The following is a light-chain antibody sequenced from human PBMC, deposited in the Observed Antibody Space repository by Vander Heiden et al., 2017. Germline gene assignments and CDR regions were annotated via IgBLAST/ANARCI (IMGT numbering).Light chain of an antibody. CDR3: SSYGGSNNYV. CDR2: EVT. J-gene: IGLJ1*01. CDR1: SSDVGGDSY. Sequence: HSALTPPPSASGSPGQSVTVACPGTSSDVGGDSYVSWYQQHPGKAPKLLIYEVTKRPSGVPDRFSGSKSGNTASLTVSGLQAEDEADYYCSSYGGSNNYVFGSGTKVTVL. V-gene: IGLV2-8*01.